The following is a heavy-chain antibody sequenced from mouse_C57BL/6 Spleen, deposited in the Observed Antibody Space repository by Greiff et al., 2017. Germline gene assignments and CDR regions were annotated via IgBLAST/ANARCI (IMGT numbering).Heavy chain of an antibody. CDR2: IDPSDSYT. J-gene: IGHJ2*01. CDR3: AGCRNFEY. Sequence: VQLQQPGAELVKPGASVKLSCKASGYTFTSYWMQWVKQRPGQGLEWIGEIDPSDSYTNYNQKFKGKATLTVDTSSSTAYMQLSSLTSEDSAVYCCAGCRNFEYWGKGTTLTVSS. V-gene: IGHV1-50*01. CDR1: GYTFTSYW.